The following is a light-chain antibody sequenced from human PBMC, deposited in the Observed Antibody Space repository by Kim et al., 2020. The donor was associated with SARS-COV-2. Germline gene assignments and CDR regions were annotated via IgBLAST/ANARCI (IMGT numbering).Light chain of an antibody. J-gene: IGKJ2*01. CDR3: QQYNTWA. V-gene: IGKV3-15*01. CDR2: GAS. CDR1: QSVSSN. Sequence: LSVSPGERATRSCRASQSVSSNLAWYQQKPGQAPRLLIYGASTRATGIPARFSGSGSGTEFTLTISSLQSEDFAVYYCQQYNTWAFGQGTKLEI.